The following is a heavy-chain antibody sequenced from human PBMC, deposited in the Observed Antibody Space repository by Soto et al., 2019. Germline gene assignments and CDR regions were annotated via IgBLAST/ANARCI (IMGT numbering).Heavy chain of an antibody. D-gene: IGHD2-15*01. CDR2: MFYSGST. CDR1: GGSSSSYS. CDR3: AVTPRYCSGGSCYPAHALDI. V-gene: IGHV4-59*01. J-gene: IGHJ3*02. Sequence: PSETLSLTCTVSGGSSSSYSWSWIRQPPGKGLEWIGYMFYSGSTEYNPSLKSRLTISVDTSKNQFSLNLSSVTAADTAVYYCAVTPRYCSGGSCYPAHALDIWSQGRMVTVSS.